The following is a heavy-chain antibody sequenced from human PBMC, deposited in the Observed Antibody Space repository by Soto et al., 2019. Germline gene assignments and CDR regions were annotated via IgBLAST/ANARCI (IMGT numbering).Heavy chain of an antibody. Sequence: GGSLRLSCAASGFIFSPYGIHWVRQAPGKGLEWVALIRNDGSDKYYAESVTGRFTISRDNSKNTVYLQMNSLRAEDTALYFCVRDPRMATFDIWGQGTMVTVSS. J-gene: IGHJ3*02. CDR2: IRNDGSDK. V-gene: IGHV3-33*01. CDR1: GFIFSPYG. CDR3: VRDPRMATFDI.